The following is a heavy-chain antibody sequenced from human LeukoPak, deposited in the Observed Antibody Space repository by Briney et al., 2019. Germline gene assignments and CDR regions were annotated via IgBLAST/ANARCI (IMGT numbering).Heavy chain of an antibody. CDR3: ARRDLPEGGASFDI. V-gene: IGHV1-69*02. Sequence: SVKVSCKASGGTFSTKPISWVRQAPGQGLEWMGRIIPMLGVADYAQKFQGRVTITADTSTSAAYMEIISLRSEDTAVYYCARRDLPEGGASFDIWGQGTMVTVSS. J-gene: IGHJ3*02. CDR2: IIPMLGVA. D-gene: IGHD3-16*01. CDR1: GGTFSTKP.